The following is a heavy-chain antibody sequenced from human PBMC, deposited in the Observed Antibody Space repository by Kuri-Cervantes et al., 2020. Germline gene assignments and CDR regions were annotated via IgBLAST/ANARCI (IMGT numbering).Heavy chain of an antibody. CDR2: MNPDSGNT. CDR1: GGTFSSYA. J-gene: IGHJ4*02. V-gene: IGHV1-8*02. CDR3: VRGVRSGQPLGDY. Sequence: ASVKVSCKASGGTFSSYAISWVRQATGQGLEWMGWMNPDSGNTGYAQKFQGRVTMTRDTSISTAYMEMSSLRSDDTAVYYCVRGVRSGQPLGDYWGQGTLVTVSS. D-gene: IGHD3-10*01.